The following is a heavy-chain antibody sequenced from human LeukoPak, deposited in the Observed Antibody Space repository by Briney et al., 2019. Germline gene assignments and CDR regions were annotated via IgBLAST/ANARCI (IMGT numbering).Heavy chain of an antibody. Sequence: SETLSLTCTVSGGSISSYYWSWIRQPPGKGLEWIGYIYYSGSTNYNPSLKSRVTISVDTSKNQFSLKLSSVTAADTAVYYCARGVRYFDWPLSTGYFDLWGRGTLVTVSS. CDR2: IYYSGST. J-gene: IGHJ2*01. CDR1: GGSISSYY. D-gene: IGHD3-9*01. CDR3: ARGVRYFDWPLSTGYFDL. V-gene: IGHV4-59*01.